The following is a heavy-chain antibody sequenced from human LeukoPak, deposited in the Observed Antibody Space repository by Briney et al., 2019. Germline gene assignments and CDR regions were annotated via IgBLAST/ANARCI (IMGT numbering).Heavy chain of an antibody. CDR2: ISYDGSNK. V-gene: IGHV3-30*18. D-gene: IGHD3-22*01. J-gene: IGHJ4*02. CDR3: AKDRTYYDSSGPFDY. CDR1: GFTFSSYG. Sequence: PGRSLRLSCAASGFTFSSYGMHWVRQAPGKGLEWVAVISYDGSNKYYADSVKGRFTISRDNSKNTLYLQMNSLRAEDTAVYYCAKDRTYYDSSGPFDYWGQGTLVTVSS.